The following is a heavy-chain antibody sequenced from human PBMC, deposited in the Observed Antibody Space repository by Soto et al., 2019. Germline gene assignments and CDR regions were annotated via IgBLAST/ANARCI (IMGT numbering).Heavy chain of an antibody. J-gene: IGHJ4*02. Sequence: WTWIRQPPGKGLEWSGYIFYSGNTNYNPSLKSRVAISVDTSKSQFSLNLTSVTAADTAVYYCARHRGSSGWTDYWGQGTLATVSS. CDR3: ARHRGSSGWTDY. D-gene: IGHD6-25*01. V-gene: IGHV4-61*07. CDR2: IFYSGNT.